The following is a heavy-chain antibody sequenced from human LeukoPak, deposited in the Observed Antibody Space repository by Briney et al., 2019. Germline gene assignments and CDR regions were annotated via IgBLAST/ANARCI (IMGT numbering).Heavy chain of an antibody. J-gene: IGHJ4*02. CDR2: ILTNGVTK. Sequence: PGGSLRLSCVASGFTFSSYSMNWVRQAPGKGLEYVSSILTNGVTKNYASSVKGRFTIARDNSKNTLYLQMGSLRGDDTAVYYCARDFDSGWTFNYWGLGTLVTVSS. CDR1: GFTFSSYS. D-gene: IGHD6-19*01. V-gene: IGHV3-64*01. CDR3: ARDFDSGWTFNY.